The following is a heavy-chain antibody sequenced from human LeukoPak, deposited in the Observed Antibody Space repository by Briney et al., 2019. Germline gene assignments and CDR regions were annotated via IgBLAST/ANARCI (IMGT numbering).Heavy chain of an antibody. J-gene: IGHJ6*03. Sequence: VASVEVSCKASGYTFINFHMHWVRQAPGQGPEWMGIISPSDDTTNYAQKFQGRVTMTWDTSTSTVYMELSSLRSDDTAIYYCARDRGLDIAAAGKFRHYYYYMDVWGKGTTVTVSS. V-gene: IGHV1-46*01. CDR1: GYTFINFH. CDR3: ARDRGLDIAAAGKFRHYYYYMDV. CDR2: ISPSDDTT. D-gene: IGHD6-13*01.